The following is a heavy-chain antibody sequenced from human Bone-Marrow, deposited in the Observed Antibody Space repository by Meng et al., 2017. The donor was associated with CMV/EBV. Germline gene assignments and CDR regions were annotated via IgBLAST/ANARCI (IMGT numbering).Heavy chain of an antibody. D-gene: IGHD3-22*01. CDR3: ARAQWGKGYYYDSSSAYYFDY. CDR1: GFTFGSYS. Sequence: GESLKISCAASGFTFGSYSMNWVRQAPGKGLEWISYISSSSYTIYYADSVKDRFTVSRDSARNSLYLQMNSLRAEDTAVYYCARAQWGKGYYYDSSSAYYFDYWGQGTLVTVSS. CDR2: ISSSSYTI. J-gene: IGHJ4*02. V-gene: IGHV3-48*04.